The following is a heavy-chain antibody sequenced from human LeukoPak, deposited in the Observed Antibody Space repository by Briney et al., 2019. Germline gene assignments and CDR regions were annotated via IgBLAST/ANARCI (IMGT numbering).Heavy chain of an antibody. Sequence: GGSLRLSCSVSGYPCSRYPVLGVRRARGKGAEGVAVMSDEGRHKYYADSVKGRFTISRDNSKNTLHLQMNSLRGEDTAVYYCAKDGPEVLEGQVDRYSYMDVWGRGTTVTVSS. J-gene: IGHJ6*03. CDR2: MSDEGRHK. D-gene: IGHD1-26*01. V-gene: IGHV3-30*17. CDR1: GYPCSRYP. CDR3: AKDGPEVLEGQVDRYSYMDV.